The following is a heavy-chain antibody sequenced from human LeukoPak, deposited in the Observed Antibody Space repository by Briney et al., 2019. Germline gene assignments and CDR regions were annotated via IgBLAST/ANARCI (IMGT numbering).Heavy chain of an antibody. J-gene: IGHJ3*02. CDR3: ATYSTGFDI. Sequence: SGTLSLTCTVSGGSISSYYWGWIRQPPGRRLEWIGSIYYSGSTNYNPSLKSRVTISVDTSKKQFSLKLSSVTAADTAVYYCATYSTGFDIWGQGTVVTVSS. D-gene: IGHD6-19*01. V-gene: IGHV4-59*12. CDR2: IYYSGST. CDR1: GGSISSYY.